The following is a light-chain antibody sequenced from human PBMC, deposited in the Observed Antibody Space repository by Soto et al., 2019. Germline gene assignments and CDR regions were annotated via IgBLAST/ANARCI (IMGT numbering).Light chain of an antibody. Sequence: QSVLTQPPSVSATPGQKVTISFSGSSSNIGNNFVSWYQQLPGTAPKVLIYENNKRPSGIPDRFSGSKSGTSATLGITGLQTGGEADYYCGTWDNSLRAWVFGGGTKLTVL. V-gene: IGLV1-51*02. CDR2: ENN. J-gene: IGLJ3*02. CDR3: GTWDNSLRAWV. CDR1: SSNIGNNF.